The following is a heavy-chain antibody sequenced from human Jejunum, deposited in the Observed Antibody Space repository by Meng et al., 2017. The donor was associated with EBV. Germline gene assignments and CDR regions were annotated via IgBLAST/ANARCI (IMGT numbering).Heavy chain of an antibody. V-gene: IGHV1-8*02. CDR3: ARGVAAGFDY. Sequence: QVQVVSSGAEVKKPGAAVKVSCKASGYTFTSYDINWVRQATGQGPEWMGWMSPNSGNTGYAQKFQGRVTMTRDTSISTAYMELSSLRSEDTAVYYCARGVAAGFDYWGQGTLVTVSS. D-gene: IGHD6-13*01. CDR2: MSPNSGNT. J-gene: IGHJ4*02. CDR1: GYTFTSYD.